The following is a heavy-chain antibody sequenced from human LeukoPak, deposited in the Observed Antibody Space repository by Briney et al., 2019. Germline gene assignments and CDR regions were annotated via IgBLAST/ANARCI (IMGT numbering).Heavy chain of an antibody. D-gene: IGHD6-13*01. CDR3: ARDLWAAGTGIDY. CDR2: ISYDGSNK. CDR1: GFTFSSYA. Sequence: GGSLRLSCAASGFTFSSYAMHWVRQAPGKGLEWVAVISYDGSNKYYADSVKGRFTISRDNSKNTLYLQMNSLRAEDTAVYYCARDLWAAGTGIDYWGQGTLVTVSS. J-gene: IGHJ4*02. V-gene: IGHV3-30-3*01.